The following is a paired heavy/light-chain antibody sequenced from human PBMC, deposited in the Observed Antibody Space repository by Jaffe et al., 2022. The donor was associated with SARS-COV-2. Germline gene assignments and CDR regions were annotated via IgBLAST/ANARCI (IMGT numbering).Light chain of an antibody. J-gene: IGKJ2*01. CDR1: QGITNY. CDR2: AAS. Sequence: DIQMTQSPSSLSASVGDRVTITCRASQGITNYLAWYQQKPGKVPKLLIYAASTLQSGVPSRFSGSGSGTDFTLTISSLQPEDVAAYYCQKYNSAPYTFGQGTKLEIK. CDR3: QKYNSAPYT. V-gene: IGKV1-27*01.
Heavy chain of an antibody. J-gene: IGHJ4*02. D-gene: IGHD6-6*01. Sequence: EVQLLESGGGVVQPGGSLRLSCAASGFTFSKYGMTWVRQAPGKGLEWVSAMSGGGDNTYYADSVKGRFTISRDNSKNTLYLQMNSLRAEDTAVYYCAKTGSSIAASRLNYWGQGTLVTVSS. CDR3: AKTGSSIAASRLNY. CDR2: MSGGGDNT. V-gene: IGHV3-23*01. CDR1: GFTFSKYG.